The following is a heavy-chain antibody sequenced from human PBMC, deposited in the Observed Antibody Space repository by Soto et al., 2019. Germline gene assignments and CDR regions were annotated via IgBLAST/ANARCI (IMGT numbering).Heavy chain of an antibody. CDR2: ISYDGSNK. CDR3: AKDLGSYLEYYFDY. V-gene: IGHV3-30*18. Sequence: GGSLRLSCAASGFTFSSYGMHWVRQAPGKGLEWVAVISYDGSNKYYADSVKGRFTISRDNSKNTLYLQMNSLRAEDTAVYYCAKDLGSYLEYYFDYWGQGTLVTVSS. D-gene: IGHD1-26*01. J-gene: IGHJ4*02. CDR1: GFTFSSYG.